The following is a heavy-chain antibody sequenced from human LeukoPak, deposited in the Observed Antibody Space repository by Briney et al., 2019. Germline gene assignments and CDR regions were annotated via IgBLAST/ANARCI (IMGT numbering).Heavy chain of an antibody. J-gene: IGHJ4*02. Sequence: GGSLRLSCAASGFTFSSYGMLWVRQAPGKGLEWVAVISYDGSNKYYADSVKGRFTISRDNSKNTLYLQMNSLRAEDTAVYYCAKGRQLLWALFDYWGQGTLVTVSS. CDR2: ISYDGSNK. CDR3: AKGRQLLWALFDY. V-gene: IGHV3-30*18. D-gene: IGHD2-2*01. CDR1: GFTFSSYG.